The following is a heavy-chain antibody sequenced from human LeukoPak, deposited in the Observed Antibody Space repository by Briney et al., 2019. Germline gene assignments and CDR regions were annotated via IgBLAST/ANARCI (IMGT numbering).Heavy chain of an antibody. J-gene: IGHJ4*02. CDR1: GYSFTSYW. Sequence: GESLKTSCMGSGYSFTSYWIGWGRQMPGKGLEWVGINYPGDSDTRHSTSFQGQVTTSADKSISTAYLQWSSLKASDTAMYYCARHPSSYGDPGFIDYWGQGTLVTASS. CDR2: NYPGDSDT. CDR3: ARHPSSYGDPGFIDY. D-gene: IGHD4-17*01. V-gene: IGHV5-51*01.